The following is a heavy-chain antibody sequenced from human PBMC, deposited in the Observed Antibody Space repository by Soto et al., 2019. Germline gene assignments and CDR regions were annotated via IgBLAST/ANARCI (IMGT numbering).Heavy chain of an antibody. Sequence: PGGSLRLSCAASGFTFSSYGMHWVRQAPGKGLEWVAVISYDGSNKYYADSVKGRFTIFRDNSKNTLYLQMNSLRAEDTAVYYCAKADSSGFDYWGQGTLVTVSS. CDR3: AKADSSGFDY. CDR2: ISYDGSNK. V-gene: IGHV3-30*18. D-gene: IGHD3-22*01. J-gene: IGHJ4*02. CDR1: GFTFSSYG.